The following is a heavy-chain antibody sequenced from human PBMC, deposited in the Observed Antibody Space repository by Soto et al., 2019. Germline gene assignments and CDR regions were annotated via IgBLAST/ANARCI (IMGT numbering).Heavy chain of an antibody. D-gene: IGHD5-12*01. J-gene: IGHJ6*03. Sequence: QVQLVQSGAEVKKPGSSVKVSCKASGGTFSSYTISWVRQAPGQGLEWMGRIIPILGIANYAQKFQGRVTITADKSTSTAYMELSSLRSEDTAVYNCARDEGGYGFYYYYMDVWGKGTTVTVSS. CDR3: ARDEGGYGFYYYYMDV. V-gene: IGHV1-69*08. CDR1: GGTFSSYT. CDR2: IIPILGIA.